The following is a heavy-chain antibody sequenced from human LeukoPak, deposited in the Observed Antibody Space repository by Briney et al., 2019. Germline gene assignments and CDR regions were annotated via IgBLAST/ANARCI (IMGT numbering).Heavy chain of an antibody. D-gene: IGHD1-26*01. CDR1: GFNFRTYA. V-gene: IGHV3-23*01. CDR3: AKDECGNYCSVHY. J-gene: IGHJ4*02. Sequence: PGGSLRLSCAASGFNFRTYATRWVRQAAGKGLEWVSAISGGGDNTYYADSVKGRFTISRDFSKNTVYLQMNSLRAEDTAIYYCAKDECGNYCSVHYWGQGTLVTVSS. CDR2: ISGGGDNT.